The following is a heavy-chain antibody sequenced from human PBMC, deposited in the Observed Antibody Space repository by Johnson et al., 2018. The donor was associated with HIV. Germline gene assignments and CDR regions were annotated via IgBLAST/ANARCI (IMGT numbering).Heavy chain of an antibody. D-gene: IGHD3-10*01. CDR2: ISSSGSTI. CDR3: ANWAYYYGSGYAFDI. J-gene: IGHJ3*02. Sequence: VQLVESGGGLVKPGGSLRLSCAASGFTFSDYYMSWIRQAPGKGLEWVSYISSSGSTIYYADSVKGRFAISRDNSKNTLYLQMNSLRAEDTAVYYCANWAYYYGSGYAFDIWGQGTRVTVSS. CDR1: GFTFSDYY. V-gene: IGHV3-11*01.